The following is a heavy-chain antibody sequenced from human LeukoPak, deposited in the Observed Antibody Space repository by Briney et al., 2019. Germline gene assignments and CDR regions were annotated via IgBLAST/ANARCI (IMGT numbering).Heavy chain of an antibody. V-gene: IGHV7-4-1*02. CDR1: GYTFTSYA. J-gene: IGHJ4*02. CDR2: INTNTGNP. Sequence: ASVKVSCKASGYTFTSYAMNWVRQAPGQGLEWMGWINTNTGNPTYAQGFTGQFVFSLDTSVSTAYLQISSLKAEDTAVYYCARPKRYCSSTSCYDFDYWGQGTLVTVSS. CDR3: ARPKRYCSSTSCYDFDY. D-gene: IGHD2-2*01.